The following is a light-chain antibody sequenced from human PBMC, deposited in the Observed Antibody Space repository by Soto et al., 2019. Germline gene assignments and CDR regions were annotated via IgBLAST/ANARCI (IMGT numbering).Light chain of an antibody. CDR2: DAS. CDR3: QQYRTYPIT. CDR1: QTITGW. J-gene: IGKJ5*01. V-gene: IGKV1-5*01. Sequence: DIQMTQSPSTRSPSLGDRVIITCRASQTITGWLAWYQQKPGKAPKLLIYDASTLESGVPSRFSGSGSGTEFTLTISSLRPDDFATYFCQQYRTYPITFGQGTRLEIK.